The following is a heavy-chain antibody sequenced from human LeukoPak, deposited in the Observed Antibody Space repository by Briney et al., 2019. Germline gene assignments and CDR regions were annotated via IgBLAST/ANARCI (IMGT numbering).Heavy chain of an antibody. CDR2: IYYSGST. V-gene: IGHV4-59*01. Sequence: SETLSLTCTVSGGSISSYYWSWIRQPPGKGLEWTGYIYYSGSTNYNPSLKSRVTISVDTSKNQFSLKLSSVTAADTAVYYCASGGLRWNWFDPWGQGTLVTVSS. J-gene: IGHJ5*02. D-gene: IGHD4-23*01. CDR3: ASGGLRWNWFDP. CDR1: GGSISSYY.